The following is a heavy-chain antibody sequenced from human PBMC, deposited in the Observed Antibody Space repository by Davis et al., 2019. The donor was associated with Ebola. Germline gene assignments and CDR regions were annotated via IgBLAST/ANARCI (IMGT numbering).Heavy chain of an antibody. Sequence: PGGSLRLSCTVSGGSISSYYWSWIRQPPGKGLEWIGYIYYSGSTNYNPSLKSRVTISVDTSKNQFSLKLSSVTAADTAVYYCARHKLGPPYYYYYGMDVWGQGTTVTVSS. J-gene: IGHJ6*02. V-gene: IGHV4-59*08. CDR2: IYYSGST. CDR1: GGSISSYY. D-gene: IGHD7-27*01. CDR3: ARHKLGPPYYYYYGMDV.